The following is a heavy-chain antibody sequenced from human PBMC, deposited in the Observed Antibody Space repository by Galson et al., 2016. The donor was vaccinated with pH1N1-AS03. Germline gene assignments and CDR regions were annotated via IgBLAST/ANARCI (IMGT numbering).Heavy chain of an antibody. J-gene: IGHJ4*02. D-gene: IGHD6-13*01. V-gene: IGHV3-21*01. Sequence: SLRLSCAASGFTFSSYSVNWVRQAPGKALEWVSSISSRSSDIYYADSVKGRFTISRDNARRSLYLQMNSLRAEDTAVYYCATNIEQRYTSKWYKFDHWGPGTLVTVSS. CDR1: GFTFSSYS. CDR2: ISSRSSDI. CDR3: ATNIEQRYTSKWYKFDH.